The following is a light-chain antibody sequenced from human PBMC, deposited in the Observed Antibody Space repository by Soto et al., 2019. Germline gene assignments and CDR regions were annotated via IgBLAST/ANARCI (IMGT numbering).Light chain of an antibody. CDR1: SSDVGIYDL. J-gene: IGLJ1*01. Sequence: QSALTQPASVSGSPGRSITISCTGTSSDVGIYDLVAWYQQHPGKAPKLMLYEVSKRPSGVSSRFSGSKSGNTASLTISGLQAEDEADYYCSSYAGIKFFVLGTGTKVTVL. CDR2: EVS. V-gene: IGLV2-23*02. CDR3: SSYAGIKFFV.